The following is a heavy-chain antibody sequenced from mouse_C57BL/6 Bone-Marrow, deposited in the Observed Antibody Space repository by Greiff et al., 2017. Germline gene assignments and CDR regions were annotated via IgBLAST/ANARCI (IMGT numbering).Heavy chain of an antibody. J-gene: IGHJ3*01. CDR3: ARRGYYYGSSLWFAY. CDR2: INPSTGGT. Sequence: EVKLMESGPELVKPGASVKISCKASGYSFTGYYMNWVKQSPEKSLEWIGEINPSTGGTTYNQKFKAQATLTVDKSSSTAYMQLKSLTSEDSAVYYCARRGYYYGSSLWFAYWGQGTLVTVSA. CDR1: GYSFTGYY. D-gene: IGHD1-1*01. V-gene: IGHV1-42*01.